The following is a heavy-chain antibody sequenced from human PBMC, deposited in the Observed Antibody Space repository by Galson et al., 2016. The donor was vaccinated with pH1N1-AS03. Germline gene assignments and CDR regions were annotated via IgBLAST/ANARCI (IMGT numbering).Heavy chain of an antibody. CDR3: ARGWLASGVDY. J-gene: IGHJ4*02. Sequence: CAISGDSVSVNSGGWSWIRQSPSRGLEWLGRTYYNSKWFFDYAISVRSRITINSDISKNQFSLQLNSVTPEDTALYYCARGWLASGVDYWGQGTQVTVPS. CDR1: GDSVSVNSGG. V-gene: IGHV6-1*01. CDR2: TYYNSKWFF. D-gene: IGHD5-12*01.